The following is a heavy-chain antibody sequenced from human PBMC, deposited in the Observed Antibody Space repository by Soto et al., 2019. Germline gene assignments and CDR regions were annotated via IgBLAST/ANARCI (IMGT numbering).Heavy chain of an antibody. J-gene: IGHJ4*02. V-gene: IGHV1-8*01. CDR1: GYTFTISD. D-gene: IGHD5-12*01. Sequence: ASVKVSCKASGYTFTISDINWVRQATGQGLEWMGWMNPNSGNKGYAQKFQGRVTMTRSTSISTAYMELSSLRSEDTAVYYCARRLGYNRFDYWGQGTLVTVSS. CDR2: MNPNSGNK. CDR3: ARRLGYNRFDY.